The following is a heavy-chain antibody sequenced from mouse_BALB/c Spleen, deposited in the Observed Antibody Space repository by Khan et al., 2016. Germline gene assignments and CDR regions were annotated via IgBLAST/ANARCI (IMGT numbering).Heavy chain of an antibody. CDR3: DRTGDDPYYAMGY. J-gene: IGHJ4*01. CDR2: INTNTGEP. CDR1: EYTFTNYG. D-gene: IGHD2-3*01. V-gene: IGHV9-3*02. Sequence: QIQLVQSGPELKKPGETVKISCKASEYTFTNYGMNWVKQVPGKGLKWLGWINTNTGEPTYAEEFKGRFAFSLEASASPAYLQINNLKNDDSATCFFDRTGDDPYYAMGYRVQGTSVTVFS.